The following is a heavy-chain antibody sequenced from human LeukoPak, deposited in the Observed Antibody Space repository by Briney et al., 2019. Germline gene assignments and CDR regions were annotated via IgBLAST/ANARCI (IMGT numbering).Heavy chain of an antibody. V-gene: IGHV3-23*01. Sequence: PGGSLRLSCAASGFTLSSYAMGWVRQAPGKGPEWVSGISGSGGSTYYADSVKGRFTISRDNSKNTLYLQMNSLRAEDTAVYYCAKDGSYYYDSSGYYFFDYWGQGTLVTVSS. CDR1: GFTLSSYA. CDR3: AKDGSYYYDSSGYYFFDY. J-gene: IGHJ4*02. D-gene: IGHD3-22*01. CDR2: ISGSGGST.